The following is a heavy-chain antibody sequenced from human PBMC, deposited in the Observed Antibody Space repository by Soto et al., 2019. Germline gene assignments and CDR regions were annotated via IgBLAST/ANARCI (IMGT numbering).Heavy chain of an antibody. CDR2: IYYSGST. V-gene: IGHV4-61*01. Sequence: SATLFLTCTVSGGSVSSGSYYWSWIRQPPGKGLEWIGYIYYSGSTNYNPSLKSRVTISVDTSKNQFSLKLSSVTAADTAVYYCARVKGDWGSLDIWGQGTMVTVSS. D-gene: IGHD2-21*02. J-gene: IGHJ3*02. CDR3: ARVKGDWGSLDI. CDR1: GGSVSSGSYY.